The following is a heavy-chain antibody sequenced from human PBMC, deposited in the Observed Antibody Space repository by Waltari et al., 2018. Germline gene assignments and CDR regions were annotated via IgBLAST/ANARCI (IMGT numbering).Heavy chain of an antibody. V-gene: IGHV1-69*13. Sequence: QVQLVQSGAEVKKPGASVKVSCKVSGYTLTELSMHWVRQAPGKGLEWLGRIIPIFGTANYDQKFQGRVTITADKSTSTDYMELSSLRSEDTAVYYCARDRGSGSYYAFDIWGQGTMVTVSS. D-gene: IGHD1-26*01. J-gene: IGHJ3*02. CDR2: IIPIFGTA. CDR1: GYTLTELS. CDR3: ARDRGSGSYYAFDI.